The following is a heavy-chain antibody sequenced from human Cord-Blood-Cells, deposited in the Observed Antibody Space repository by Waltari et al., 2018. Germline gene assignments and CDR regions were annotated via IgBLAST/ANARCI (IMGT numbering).Heavy chain of an antibody. CDR2: INPNSGGT. J-gene: IGHJ4*02. D-gene: IGHD6-13*01. Sequence: QVKLVQSGAEVKKPGASVKVSCQSSGYTFTGYYMHWVRQAPGQGLEWMGWINPNSGGTKYAQKFQGMVTMTRDTSISTAYMELSRLRSDDTAVYYCARVGIAAAPSTNFDYWGQGTLVTVSS. CDR1: GYTFTGYY. V-gene: IGHV1-2*02. CDR3: ARVGIAAAPSTNFDY.